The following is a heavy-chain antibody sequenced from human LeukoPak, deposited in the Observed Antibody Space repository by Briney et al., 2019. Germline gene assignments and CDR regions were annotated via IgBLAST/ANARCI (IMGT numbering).Heavy chain of an antibody. CDR2: IYYSGST. J-gene: IGHJ4*02. CDR3: ARGIVGATVDY. Sequence: PSETLSLTCTVSGGSISSYYWSWIRQPPGKGLEWIGYIYYSGSTNYNPSLKSRVTISVDTSKNQFSLKLSSVTAADTAVYYCARGIVGATVDYWGQGTLVTVSS. CDR1: GGSISSYY. V-gene: IGHV4-59*01. D-gene: IGHD1-26*01.